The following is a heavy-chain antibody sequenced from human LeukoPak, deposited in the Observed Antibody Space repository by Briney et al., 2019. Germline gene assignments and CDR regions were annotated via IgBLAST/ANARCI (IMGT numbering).Heavy chain of an antibody. Sequence: GGSLRLSCAASGFTFSSYSMNWVRQAPGKRLDWVSSISSSSSYIYYADSVKGQFTISSDNAKNPLYLQMNSLRAEDTAVYYCARPYCSSTSCYTGIGYWGQGTLVTVSS. CDR3: ARPYCSSTSCYTGIGY. CDR1: GFTFSSYS. J-gene: IGHJ4*02. CDR2: ISSSSSYI. D-gene: IGHD2-2*02. V-gene: IGHV3-21*01.